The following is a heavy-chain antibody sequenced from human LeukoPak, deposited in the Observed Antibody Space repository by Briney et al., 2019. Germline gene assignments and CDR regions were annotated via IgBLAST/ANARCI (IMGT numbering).Heavy chain of an antibody. CDR3: AGLRRGPDAFDI. J-gene: IGHJ3*02. CDR2: IYTSGST. V-gene: IGHV4-61*02. CDR1: GGSISSSNW. D-gene: IGHD3-16*01. Sequence: SGTLSLTCAASGGSISSSNWWSWVRQPAGKGLEWIGRIYTSGSTNYNPSLKSRVTISVDTSKNQFSLKLSSVTAADTAVYYCAGLRRGPDAFDIWGQGTMVTVSS.